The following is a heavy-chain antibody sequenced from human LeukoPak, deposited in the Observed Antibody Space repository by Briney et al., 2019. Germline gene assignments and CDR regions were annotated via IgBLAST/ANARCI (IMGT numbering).Heavy chain of an antibody. V-gene: IGHV1-18*01. Sequence: ASVKVSCKASGYTITSYGISWVRQAPGQGLECMGWISAYNGNTNYAQKLQGRVTMTTDTSTSTAYMELRSLRSDDTAVYYCARDYYDSSGYYYGMFDYWGQGTLVTVSS. CDR1: GYTITSYG. CDR3: ARDYYDSSGYYYGMFDY. D-gene: IGHD3-22*01. CDR2: ISAYNGNT. J-gene: IGHJ4*02.